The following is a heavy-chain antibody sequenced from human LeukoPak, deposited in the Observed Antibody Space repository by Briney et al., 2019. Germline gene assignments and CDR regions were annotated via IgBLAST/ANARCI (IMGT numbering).Heavy chain of an antibody. CDR3: ARGGFDY. V-gene: IGHV3-21*01. Sequence: GGTLRLSCAASGFTFSSYGMNWVRQAPGKGLEWVSSISGSGGNTFYADSVKGRFTISRDNAKNSLYLQMNSLRAEDTAVYYCARGGFDYWGQGTLVTVSS. D-gene: IGHD3-10*01. CDR2: ISGSGGNT. CDR1: GFTFSSYG. J-gene: IGHJ4*02.